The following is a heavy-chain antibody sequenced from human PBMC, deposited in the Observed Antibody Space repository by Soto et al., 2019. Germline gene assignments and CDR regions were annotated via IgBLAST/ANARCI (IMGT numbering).Heavy chain of an antibody. CDR3: ARDRLAARPSYGLDV. Sequence: SETLSLTCTVSGASINSGGYYWAWIRQHPGKGLEWIGYIYYRGTTYYNPSLRSRLIISVDTSKNQFSLKLSSVTAADTAVYYCARDRLAARPSYGLDVWGQGTTVTVSS. CDR2: IYYRGTT. V-gene: IGHV4-31*03. D-gene: IGHD6-6*01. J-gene: IGHJ6*02. CDR1: GASINSGGYY.